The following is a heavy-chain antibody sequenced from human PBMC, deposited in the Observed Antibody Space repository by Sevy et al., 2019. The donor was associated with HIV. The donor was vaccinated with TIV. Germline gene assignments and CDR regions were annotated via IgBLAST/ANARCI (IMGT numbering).Heavy chain of an antibody. J-gene: IGHJ5*02. D-gene: IGHD1-1*01. CDR3: ARESPLGVEWELERPQNWFDP. V-gene: IGHV4-59*01. CDR2: IYYSGST. Sequence: SETLSLTCTVFGGSISSYYWNWIRQPPGKGLEWIGYIYYSGSTNYNPSLKSRVTISVDMSKNQFSLKLSSVTAADTAVYYCARESPLGVEWELERPQNWFDPWGQGTLVTVSS. CDR1: GGSISSYY.